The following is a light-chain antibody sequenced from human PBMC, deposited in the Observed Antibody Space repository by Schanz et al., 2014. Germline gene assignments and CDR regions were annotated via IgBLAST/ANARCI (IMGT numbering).Light chain of an antibody. CDR1: SSDLGSYNL. CDR2: EGT. Sequence: SVLTQPASVSGSPGQSITISCTGTSSDLGSYNLVSWYQQHPGKAPKLMIYEGTKRPSGVSNRFSGSRSGSTASLTISGLQAEDEADYYCCSYADSSTWVFGGGTKLTV. J-gene: IGLJ3*02. V-gene: IGLV2-23*01. CDR3: CSYADSSTWV.